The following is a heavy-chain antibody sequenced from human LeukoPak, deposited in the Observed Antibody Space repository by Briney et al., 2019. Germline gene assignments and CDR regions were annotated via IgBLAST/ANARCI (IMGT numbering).Heavy chain of an antibody. CDR1: GSSLSSSRMS. V-gene: IGHV2-70*04. D-gene: IGHD3-10*01. Sequence: SGPALVKPTQTLTLTCTLSGSSLSSSRMSVSWIRQPPGKALEWLARIDWDDDKFYSTSLKTRLTISKDTSKNQVVLTMTNMDPVDTATYYCARTRYGSGTYYFDYWGQGTLVTVSS. J-gene: IGHJ4*02. CDR3: ARTRYGSGTYYFDY. CDR2: IDWDDDK.